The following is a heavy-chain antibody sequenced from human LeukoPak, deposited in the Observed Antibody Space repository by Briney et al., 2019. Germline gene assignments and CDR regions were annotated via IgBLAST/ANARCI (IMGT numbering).Heavy chain of an antibody. D-gene: IGHD3-16*02. Sequence: PGGSLRLSCAASGFAFSSYAMSWVRQAPGKGLEWVSSISNSGGSTYYTDSVKGRFTISRDNSKNTLYLQMNSLRAEDTAVYYCAPSPYDYVWGNYRWGQGILVIVSS. CDR1: GFAFSSYA. V-gene: IGHV3-23*01. CDR2: ISNSGGST. J-gene: IGHJ4*02. CDR3: APSPYDYVWGNYR.